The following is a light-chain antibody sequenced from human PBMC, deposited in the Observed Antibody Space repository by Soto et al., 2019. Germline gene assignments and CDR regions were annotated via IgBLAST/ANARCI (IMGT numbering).Light chain of an antibody. CDR1: SSDFADYNY. CDR3: CSYAGSYFYV. Sequence: HSALTQPRSVSGSPGQSVTISCSGTSSDFADYNYVSWYQQHPGKAPKLMIYDVNKRPSGVPDRFSGSKSGNTASLTISGLQAEDEADYYCCSYAGSYFYVFGTGTKLTVL. V-gene: IGLV2-11*01. CDR2: DVN. J-gene: IGLJ1*01.